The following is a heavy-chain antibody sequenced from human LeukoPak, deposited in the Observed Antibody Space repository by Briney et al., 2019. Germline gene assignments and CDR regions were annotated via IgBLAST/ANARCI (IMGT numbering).Heavy chain of an antibody. V-gene: IGHV1-18*01. Sequence: ASVKVSCKASGYTFTSYGISWVRQAPGQGLEWMGWISAYNGNTNYAQKLQGRVTMTTDTSTSTAYMELRSLRSDDTAVYYCARGSITISGVVIISAPDVWGQGTTVTVSS. D-gene: IGHD3-3*01. J-gene: IGHJ6*02. CDR3: ARGSITISGVVIISAPDV. CDR2: ISAYNGNT. CDR1: GYTFTSYG.